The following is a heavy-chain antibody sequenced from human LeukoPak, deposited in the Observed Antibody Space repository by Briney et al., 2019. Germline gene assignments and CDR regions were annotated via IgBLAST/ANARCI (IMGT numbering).Heavy chain of an antibody. Sequence: GGSLRLSCAASGFTFSSYAMHWVRQAPGKGLEWVAVISYDGSNKYYADPVKGRFTISRDNSKNTLYLQMNSLRAEDTAVYYCARAPGDYYFDYWGQGTLVTVSS. CDR2: ISYDGSNK. CDR1: GFTFSSYA. CDR3: ARAPGDYYFDY. V-gene: IGHV3-30*01. D-gene: IGHD4-17*01. J-gene: IGHJ4*02.